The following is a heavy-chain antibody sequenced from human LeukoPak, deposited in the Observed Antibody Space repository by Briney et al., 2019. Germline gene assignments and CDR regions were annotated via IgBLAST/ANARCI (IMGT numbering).Heavy chain of an antibody. Sequence: GASVKVSCKASGYTFTSYAIHWVRQAPGQRLEWMGWISAGNGNTKYSQNFQGRVTITADESTSTAYMELSSLRSEDTAVYYCARGVGAIGVDHWGQGTLVTVSS. D-gene: IGHD1-26*01. V-gene: IGHV1-3*01. CDR3: ARGVGAIGVDH. CDR2: ISAGNGNT. CDR1: GYTFTSYA. J-gene: IGHJ4*02.